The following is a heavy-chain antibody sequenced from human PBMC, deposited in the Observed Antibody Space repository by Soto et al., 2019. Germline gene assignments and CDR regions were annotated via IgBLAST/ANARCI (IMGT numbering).Heavy chain of an antibody. D-gene: IGHD3-9*01. CDR3: ARSMVLRYFDWFPDDYFDY. CDR1: GYSFTSYW. J-gene: IGHJ4*02. Sequence: SLKISCKGSGYSFTSYWIGWVRQMPGKGLEWMGIIYPGDSDTRYSPSFQGQVTISADKSISTAYLQWSSLKASDTAMYYCARSMVLRYFDWFPDDYFDYWGQGTLVTVSS. V-gene: IGHV5-51*01. CDR2: IYPGDSDT.